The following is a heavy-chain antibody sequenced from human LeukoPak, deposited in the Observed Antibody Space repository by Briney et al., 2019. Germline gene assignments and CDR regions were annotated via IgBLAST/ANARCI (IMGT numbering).Heavy chain of an antibody. Sequence: GGSLRLSCAASGFTFSSYAMSWVRQAPGKGLEWVSSIINSGDSTYYADSVKGRFTISRDNSKNTLYLQMNSLRAEDAAVYYCAREGLYYDYIWGSYRWPTYFDYWGQGTLVTVSS. D-gene: IGHD3-16*02. CDR2: IINSGDST. CDR1: GFTFSSYA. J-gene: IGHJ4*02. V-gene: IGHV3-23*01. CDR3: AREGLYYDYIWGSYRWPTYFDY.